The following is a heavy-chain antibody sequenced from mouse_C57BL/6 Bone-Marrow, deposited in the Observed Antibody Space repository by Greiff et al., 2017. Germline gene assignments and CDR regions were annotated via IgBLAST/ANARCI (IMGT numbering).Heavy chain of an antibody. V-gene: IGHV1-50*01. D-gene: IGHD2-3*01. J-gene: IGHJ2*01. CDR2: IDPSDSYT. Sequence: VQLQQPGAELVKPGASVKLSCKASGYTFTSYWMQWVKQRPGQGLEWIGEIDPSDSYTNYNQKFKGKATLTVDTSSSTAYMQLSSLTSEDSAVYCCARSDGYYWGQGTTLTVSS. CDR3: ARSDGYY. CDR1: GYTFTSYW.